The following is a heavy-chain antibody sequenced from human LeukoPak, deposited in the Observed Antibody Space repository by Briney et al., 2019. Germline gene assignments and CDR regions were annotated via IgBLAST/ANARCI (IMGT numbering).Heavy chain of an antibody. CDR1: GYTFTSYG. J-gene: IGHJ4*02. V-gene: IGHV1-18*01. CDR2: ISAYNGNT. CDR3: ARASFGYSSGWYLY. Sequence: ASVKVSSKASGYTFTSYGISWVRRAPGQGLEWMGWISAYNGNTNYAQKLQGRVTMATDTSTSTAYMELRSLRSDDTAVYYCARASFGYSSGWYLYWGQGTLVTVSS. D-gene: IGHD6-19*01.